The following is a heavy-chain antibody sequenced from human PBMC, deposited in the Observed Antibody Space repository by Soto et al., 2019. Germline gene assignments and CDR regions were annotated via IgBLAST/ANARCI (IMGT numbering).Heavy chain of an antibody. CDR1: GGTFSSYA. Sequence: SCKASGGTFSSYAISWVRQAPGQGLEWIGEINHSGSTNYNPSLKSRVTISVDTSKNQFSLKLSSVTAADTAVYYCARGRFSNYDFWSGYYTGVYYFDYWGQGTLVTVSS. D-gene: IGHD3-3*01. V-gene: IGHV4-34*01. CDR2: INHSGST. CDR3: ARGRFSNYDFWSGYYTGVYYFDY. J-gene: IGHJ4*02.